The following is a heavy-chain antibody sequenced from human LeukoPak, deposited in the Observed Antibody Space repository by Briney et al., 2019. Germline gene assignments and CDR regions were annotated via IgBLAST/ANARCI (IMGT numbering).Heavy chain of an antibody. V-gene: IGHV1-69*04. Sequence: SVKVSCKASGGTFSSYAISWVRQAPGQGLEWMGRIIPILGIANYAQKFQGRVTITADKSTSTAYMELNSLRSEDTAVYYCARISPVTRDAFDIWGQGTMVTVSS. CDR3: ARISPVTRDAFDI. CDR2: IIPILGIA. CDR1: GGTFSSYA. D-gene: IGHD4-17*01. J-gene: IGHJ3*02.